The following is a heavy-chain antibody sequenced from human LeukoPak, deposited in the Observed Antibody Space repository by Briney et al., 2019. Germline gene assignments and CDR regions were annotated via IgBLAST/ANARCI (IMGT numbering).Heavy chain of an antibody. D-gene: IGHD6-13*01. Sequence: GGSLGLSCAASGFTFSSYSMNWVRQAPGKGLEWVSSISSSSSYIYYADSVKGRFTISRDNAKNSLYLQMNSLRAEDTAVYYCALLAAPLIAAAGTDYYYGMDVWGQGTTVTVSS. J-gene: IGHJ6*02. CDR2: ISSSSSYI. V-gene: IGHV3-21*01. CDR1: GFTFSSYS. CDR3: ALLAAPLIAAAGTDYYYGMDV.